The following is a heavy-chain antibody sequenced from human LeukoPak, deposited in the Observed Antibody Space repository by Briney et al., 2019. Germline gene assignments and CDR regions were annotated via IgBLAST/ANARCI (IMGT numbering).Heavy chain of an antibody. CDR2: INHSGTT. Sequence: PSGTLSLTCAVYGGSFSGYYWSWIRQPPGKGLEWIGEINHSGTTNYNPSLKSRVTISVDTSKNQFSLKLSSVTAADTAVYYCVRSGWYSVDYWGQGTLVTVSS. CDR3: VRSGWYSVDY. V-gene: IGHV4-34*01. CDR1: GGSFSGYY. J-gene: IGHJ4*02. D-gene: IGHD6-19*01.